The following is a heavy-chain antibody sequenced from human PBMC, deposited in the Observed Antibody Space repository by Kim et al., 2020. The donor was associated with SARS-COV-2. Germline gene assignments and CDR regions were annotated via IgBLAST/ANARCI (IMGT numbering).Heavy chain of an antibody. CDR3: ARGRGIAAANRPFDI. J-gene: IGHJ3*02. V-gene: IGHV4-34*01. D-gene: IGHD6-13*01. CDR2: INHSGST. CDR1: GGSFSGYY. Sequence: SETLSLTCAVYGGSFSGYYWSWIRQPPGKGLEWIGEINHSGSTNYNPSLKSRVTISVDTSKNQFSLKLSSVTAADTAVYYCARGRGIAAANRPFDIWGQGTMVTVSS.